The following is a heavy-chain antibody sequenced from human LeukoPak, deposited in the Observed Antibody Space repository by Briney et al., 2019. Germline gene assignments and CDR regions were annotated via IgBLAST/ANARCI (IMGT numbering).Heavy chain of an antibody. V-gene: IGHV3-7*03. CDR2: IKGDETEK. Sequence: GGSLRLSCAASGFTFSDFGMNWVRQAPGKGLEWVAFIKGDETEKHYVDSLKGRFTISRDNAENSLSLQMNSLRAEDTALYYCAKDFGSSWHWYFDLWGRGTLVTVSS. J-gene: IGHJ2*01. CDR3: AKDFGSSWHWYFDL. CDR1: GFTFSDFG. D-gene: IGHD6-13*01.